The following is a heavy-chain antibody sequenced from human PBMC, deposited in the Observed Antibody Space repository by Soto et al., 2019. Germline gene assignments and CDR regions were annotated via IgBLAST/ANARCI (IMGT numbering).Heavy chain of an antibody. CDR2: IIPIFGTA. J-gene: IGHJ6*02. Sequence: VASVKVSCKASGGTFSSYAISWVRQAPGQGLEWMGGIIPIFGTANYAQKFQGRVTITADESTSTAYMELSSLRSEDTAVYYCARDSYGYTLGYYYGMDVWGQGTTVTVSS. V-gene: IGHV1-69*13. CDR3: ARDSYGYTLGYYYGMDV. CDR1: GGTFSSYA. D-gene: IGHD5-18*01.